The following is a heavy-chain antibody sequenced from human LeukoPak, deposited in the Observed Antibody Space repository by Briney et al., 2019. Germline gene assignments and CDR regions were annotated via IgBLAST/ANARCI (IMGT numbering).Heavy chain of an antibody. CDR1: GYTFTSYY. D-gene: IGHD3-10*01. CDR3: ARTYYYGSGSYYSPFDY. J-gene: IGHJ4*02. Sequence: ASVKVSCKASGYTFTSYYMHWVRQAPGQGLEWMGIINPSGGSTSYAQKFQGRVTMTRDMSTSTVYMELSSLRTEDTALYYCARTYYYGSGSYYSPFDYWGQGTLVTVSS. V-gene: IGHV1-46*01. CDR2: INPSGGST.